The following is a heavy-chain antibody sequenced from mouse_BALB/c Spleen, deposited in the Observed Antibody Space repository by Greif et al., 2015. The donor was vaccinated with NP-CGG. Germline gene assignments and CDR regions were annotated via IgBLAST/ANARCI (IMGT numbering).Heavy chain of an antibody. CDR1: GFAFSSYD. V-gene: IGHV5-12-1*01. D-gene: IGHD1-1*01. Sequence: EVQRVESGGGLVKPGGSLKLSCAASGFAFSSYDMSWVRQTPEKRLEWVAYISSGGGSTYYPDTVKGRFTISRDNAKSTLYLQMSSLKSEDTAMYYCARHYYGSSYSYWGQGTTLTVSS. CDR3: ARHYYGSSYSY. J-gene: IGHJ2*01. CDR2: ISSGGGST.